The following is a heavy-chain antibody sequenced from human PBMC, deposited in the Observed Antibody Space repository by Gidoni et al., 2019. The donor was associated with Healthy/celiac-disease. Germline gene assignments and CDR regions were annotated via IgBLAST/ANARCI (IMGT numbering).Heavy chain of an antibody. CDR1: GGSFSGYY. Sequence: QVQLQQWGAGLLKPSETLSLTCAVYGGSFSGYYWSWIRQPPGKGLEWIGEINHSGSTNYNPSLKSRVTISVDTSKNQFSLKLSSVTAADTAVYYWARFTAGTGGDYWGQGTLVTVSS. CDR3: ARFTAGTGGDY. D-gene: IGHD6-19*01. CDR2: INHSGST. V-gene: IGHV4-34*01. J-gene: IGHJ4*02.